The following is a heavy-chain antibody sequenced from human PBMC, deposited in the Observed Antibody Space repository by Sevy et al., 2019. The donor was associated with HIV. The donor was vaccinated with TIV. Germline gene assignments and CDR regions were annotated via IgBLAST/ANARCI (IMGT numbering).Heavy chain of an antibody. Sequence: SETLSLTCTASGGSLVSPTFYWGWVRQPPGERLEWIAAMHYRGNTYYNPSLKDRLAMSIDTSKNQFSLNLTSVTAADAAVYHCVRDHHLRGRHWFDSSGQGALVTVSS. D-gene: IGHD3-16*01. CDR1: GGSLVSPTFY. CDR2: MHYRGNT. V-gene: IGHV4-39*02. CDR3: VRDHHLRGRHWFDS. J-gene: IGHJ5*01.